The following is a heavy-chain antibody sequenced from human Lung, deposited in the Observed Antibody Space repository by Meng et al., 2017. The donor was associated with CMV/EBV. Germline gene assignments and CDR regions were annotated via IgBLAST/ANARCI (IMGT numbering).Heavy chain of an antibody. Sequence: GGSXRLXCAASGFTLSRYSMNWVRQAPGKGLEWVSSISTSSSYIYYRDSVKGRFTISRDNAMNSLSLQMKSLRAVDTAVYYCARVLETGAAFDVWGPGKMV. CDR2: ISTSSSYI. CDR1: GFTLSRYS. V-gene: IGHV3-21*01. CDR3: ARVLETGAAFDV. J-gene: IGHJ3*01. D-gene: IGHD3-3*01.